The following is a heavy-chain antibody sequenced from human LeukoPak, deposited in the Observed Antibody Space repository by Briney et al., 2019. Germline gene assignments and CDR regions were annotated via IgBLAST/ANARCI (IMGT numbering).Heavy chain of an antibody. V-gene: IGHV3-21*01. CDR2: INSDSSIM. J-gene: IGHJ4*02. CDR1: GFTFSSYS. Sequence: PGGSLRLSCAASGFTFSSYSMNWVRQAPGKGLEWVSSINSDSSIMYYAESVKGRFTISRDNARNSLYLQMNSLRAEDTAVYYCARRSPNYYFDYWGQGTPVTVSS. CDR3: ARRSPNYYFDY.